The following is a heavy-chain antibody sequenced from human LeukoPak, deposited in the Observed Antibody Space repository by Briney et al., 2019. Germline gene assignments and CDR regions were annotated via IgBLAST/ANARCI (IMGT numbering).Heavy chain of an antibody. J-gene: IGHJ4*02. Sequence: SETLSLTCTVSGYSISSGYYWGWIRQPPGKGLEWIGSIYHSGSTYYNPSLKSRVTISVDTSKNQFSLKLSSVTAADTAVYYCARVRFSGYDLDYWGQGTLVTVSS. V-gene: IGHV4-38-2*02. D-gene: IGHD5-12*01. CDR3: ARVRFSGYDLDY. CDR1: GYSISSGYY. CDR2: IYHSGST.